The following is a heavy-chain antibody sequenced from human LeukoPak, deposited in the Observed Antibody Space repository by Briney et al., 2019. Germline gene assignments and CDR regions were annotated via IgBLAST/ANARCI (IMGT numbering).Heavy chain of an antibody. CDR1: GGSISSSSYY. D-gene: IGHD3-22*01. J-gene: IGHJ2*01. Sequence: PSETLSLTCTVSGGSISSSSYYWGWIRQPPGKGLEWIGSIYYSGSTSYNPSLKSRVTISVDTSKNQFSPKLSSVTAADTAVYYCARGVTLIVVVIHDWYFDLWGRGTVFTVSS. CDR3: ARGVTLIVVVIHDWYFDL. V-gene: IGHV4-39*01. CDR2: IYYSGST.